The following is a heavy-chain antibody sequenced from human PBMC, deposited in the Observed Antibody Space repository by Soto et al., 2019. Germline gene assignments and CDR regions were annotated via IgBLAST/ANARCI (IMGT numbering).Heavy chain of an antibody. V-gene: IGHV1-46*02. CDR2: INPSGGST. Sequence: VSVKVSCKASGYTFNIYYMHWVRKAPGQGLEWMGIINPSGGSTSYAQKFQGRVTMTRDTSTSTVYMELSSLRSEDTAVYYCARDPSMVRGVNPFDYWGQGTLVTVSS. CDR1: GYTFNIYY. J-gene: IGHJ4*02. CDR3: ARDPSMVRGVNPFDY. D-gene: IGHD3-10*01.